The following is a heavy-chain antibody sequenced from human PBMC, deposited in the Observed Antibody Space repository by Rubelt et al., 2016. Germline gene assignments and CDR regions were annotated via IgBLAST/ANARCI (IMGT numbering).Heavy chain of an antibody. J-gene: IGHJ6*02. D-gene: IGHD3-9*01. CDR1: FV. CDR2: TSHDGRNK. Sequence: FVMFWVRQAPGNGLEWVAVTSHDGRNKYYADPVKGRFTISRDNSKNTLFLQMDSLRAEDAAVYYCANGSLGPQERSYDALAGYRYYYYGMDVWGQGTTVTVSS. V-gene: IGHV3-30*18. CDR3: ANGSLGPQERSYDALAGYRYYYYGMDV.